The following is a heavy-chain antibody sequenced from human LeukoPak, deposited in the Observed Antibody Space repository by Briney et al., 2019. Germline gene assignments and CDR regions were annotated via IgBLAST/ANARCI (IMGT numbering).Heavy chain of an antibody. CDR3: AKSGYSGYDLTYNGFDP. CDR2: ISWNSGSI. J-gene: IGHJ5*02. V-gene: IGHV3-9*01. Sequence: GGSLRLSCAASGFTFDDYAMHWVRQAPGKGLEWVSGISWNSGSIGYADSVKGRFTISRDNAKNSLYLQMNSLRAEDTALYYCAKSGYSGYDLTYNGFDPWGQGTLVNVSS. CDR1: GFTFDDYA. D-gene: IGHD5-12*01.